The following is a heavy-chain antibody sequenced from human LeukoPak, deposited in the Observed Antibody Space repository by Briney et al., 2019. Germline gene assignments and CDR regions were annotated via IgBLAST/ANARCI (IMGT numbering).Heavy chain of an antibody. V-gene: IGHV1-2*02. Sequence: GASVKVSCKASGYTFTGYYMHWVRQAPGQGLEWMGWINPNSGGTNYAQKFKGRVTMTRDTSNSTAYMELSRLRSDDTAVYYWAREHGNYDCWGEGALVTDSS. J-gene: IGHJ4*02. CDR3: AREHGNYDC. CDR2: INPNSGGT. CDR1: GYTFTGYY. D-gene: IGHD4-17*01.